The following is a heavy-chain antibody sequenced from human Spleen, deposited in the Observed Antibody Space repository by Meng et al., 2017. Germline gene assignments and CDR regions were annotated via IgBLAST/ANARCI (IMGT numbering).Heavy chain of an antibody. CDR1: GGSISSYY. V-gene: IGHV4-4*07. J-gene: IGHJ4*02. CDR3: ARGRTNFDY. CDR2: IYTSGST. Sequence: GSLRLSCTVSGGSISSYYWSWIRQPAGKGLEWIGHIYTSGSTYYNPSLKSRVTMSVDTSKSQLSLKLSSVTAADTAVYYCARGRTNFDYWGQGTLVTVSS.